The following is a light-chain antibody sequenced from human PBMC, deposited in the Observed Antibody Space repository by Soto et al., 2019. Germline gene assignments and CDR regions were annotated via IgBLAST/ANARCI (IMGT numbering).Light chain of an antibody. CDR3: CSYAGNYSPV. CDR2: EAS. V-gene: IGLV2-23*01. CDR1: SSDVANSNL. Sequence: QSVLTQPASVSGSPGLSITISCTGTSSDVANSNLVSWYQQHPGKAPKFVIYEASKRPSGVSNRFSGSKSGNTASLTISGLQAEDEADYYCCSYAGNYSPVFGTGTKVTVL. J-gene: IGLJ1*01.